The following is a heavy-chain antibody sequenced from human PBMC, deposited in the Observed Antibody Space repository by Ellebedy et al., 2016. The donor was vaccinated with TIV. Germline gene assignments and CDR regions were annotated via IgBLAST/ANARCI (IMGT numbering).Heavy chain of an antibody. CDR2: ISSDGSST. CDR3: ARAKVRGVIIHDY. CDR1: GFTFNNFW. V-gene: IGHV3-74*01. D-gene: IGHD3-10*01. J-gene: IGHJ4*02. Sequence: GGSLRLXXAASGFTFNNFWMHWVRQAPGKGLVWVSHISSDGSSTGYADSVKGRFTVSRDNAKNTLYLQLNSLRAEDTAVYYCARAKVRGVIIHDYWGQGTLVTVSS.